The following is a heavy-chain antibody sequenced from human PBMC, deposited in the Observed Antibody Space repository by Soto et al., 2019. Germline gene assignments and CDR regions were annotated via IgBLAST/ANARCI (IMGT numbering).Heavy chain of an antibody. CDR1: GGSISSGDYY. CDR3: ARDKGSGWYAGFDY. D-gene: IGHD6-19*01. CDR2: IYYSGST. V-gene: IGHV4-30-4*01. Sequence: PSETLSLTCTFSGGSISSGDYYCSWIRHPPGKGLEWIGYIYYSGSTYYNPSLKSRVTISVDTSKNQFSLKLSSVTAADTAVYYCARDKGSGWYAGFDYWGQGTLVTVSS. J-gene: IGHJ4*02.